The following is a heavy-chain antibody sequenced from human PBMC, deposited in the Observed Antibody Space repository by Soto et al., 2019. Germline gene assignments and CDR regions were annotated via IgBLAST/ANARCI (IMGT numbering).Heavy chain of an antibody. D-gene: IGHD3-10*01. CDR2: IIPIFGTA. V-gene: IGHV1-69*13. J-gene: IGHJ4*02. CDR1: GGTFSSYA. Sequence: GASVKVSCKASGGTFSSYAISWVRQAPGQGLEWMGGIIPIFGTANYAQKFQGRVTITADESTSTAYMELSSLRSEDTAVYYCARRPSAYGFFDYWGQGTLVTVSS. CDR3: ARRPSAYGFFDY.